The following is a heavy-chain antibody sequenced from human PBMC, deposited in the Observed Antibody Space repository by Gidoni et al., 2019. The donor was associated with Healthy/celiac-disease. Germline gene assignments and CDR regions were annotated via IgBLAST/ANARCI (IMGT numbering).Heavy chain of an antibody. D-gene: IGHD3-3*01. J-gene: IGHJ5*02. Sequence: EVQLVQSGAEVKKPGESLKISGKGPGYSFTSYWIGWLRQMPGKGLEWMGIIYPGDSDTRYSPSFQGQVTISADKSISTAYLQWSSLKASDTAMYYCARSGYYDFWSGYKRFDPWGQGTLVTVSS. V-gene: IGHV5-51*01. CDR3: ARSGYYDFWSGYKRFDP. CDR1: GYSFTSYW. CDR2: IYPGDSDT.